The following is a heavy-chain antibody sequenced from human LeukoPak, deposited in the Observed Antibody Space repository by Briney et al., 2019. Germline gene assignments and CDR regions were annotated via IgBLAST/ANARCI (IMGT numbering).Heavy chain of an antibody. Sequence: TGGSLRLSCVASGFTFSNYGMSWVRQPPGKGLEWVSSISGGGGGTYYADSVKGRFTISRDNSRNTLYLQMSSLRPEDTAVYYCTKWSGFGDDWGQGTLVTVSS. J-gene: IGHJ4*02. CDR3: TKWSGFGDD. V-gene: IGHV3-23*01. D-gene: IGHD3-10*01. CDR2: ISGGGGGT. CDR1: GFTFSNYG.